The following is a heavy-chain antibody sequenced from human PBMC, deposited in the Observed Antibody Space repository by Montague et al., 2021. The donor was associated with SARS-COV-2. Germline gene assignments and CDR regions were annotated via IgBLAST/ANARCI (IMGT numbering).Heavy chain of an antibody. CDR3: ARCLPTGIGGRGYFDF. Sequence: SETLSLTCTVSGYSITSGYYWGWIRQPPGKGLEWIGSIYHSGSSYYNPSLKSRVTVSIDTSKNQFSLMLNSVTAADTAVYYCARCLPTGIGGRGYFDFWGQGSLVTVSS. CDR1: GYSITSGYY. CDR2: IYHSGSS. D-gene: IGHD1-1*01. J-gene: IGHJ4*02. V-gene: IGHV4-38-2*02.